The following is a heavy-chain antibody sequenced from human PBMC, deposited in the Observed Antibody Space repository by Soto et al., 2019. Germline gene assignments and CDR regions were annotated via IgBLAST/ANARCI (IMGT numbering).Heavy chain of an antibody. CDR3: ARDSSGRQYYGMDV. V-gene: IGHV3-48*02. J-gene: IGHJ6*02. D-gene: IGHD3-22*01. Sequence: LRLSCTPSGFIFSDYSMNWVRQAPGKGLEWISYITTTSSTMYYADSVKGRFTISRDNAKNSLYLQMNSLRDEDTAVYYCARDSSGRQYYGMDVWGQGTTVTVS. CDR2: ITTTSSTM. CDR1: GFIFSDYS.